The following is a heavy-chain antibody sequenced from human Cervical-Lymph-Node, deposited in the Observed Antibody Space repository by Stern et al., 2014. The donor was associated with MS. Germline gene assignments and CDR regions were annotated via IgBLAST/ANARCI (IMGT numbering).Heavy chain of an antibody. Sequence: EVQLGESGAEVKKPGEFLKISCKGSGYSFTNYWIGWVRQMPGKGLEWMGIIYPGASEARYSPSFQGQVTISADKSISTAYLQWSSLKASDTAMYYCARGSGRDFFDYWGQGTLVTVSS. J-gene: IGHJ4*02. CDR2: IYPGASEA. CDR1: GYSFTNYW. CDR3: ARGSGRDFFDY. D-gene: IGHD3-3*01. V-gene: IGHV5-51*01.